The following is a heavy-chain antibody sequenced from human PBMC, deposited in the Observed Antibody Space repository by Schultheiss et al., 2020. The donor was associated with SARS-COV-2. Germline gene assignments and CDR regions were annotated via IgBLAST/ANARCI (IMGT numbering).Heavy chain of an antibody. CDR1: DFTFSSYA. V-gene: IGHV3-23*01. CDR2: ISASGGGT. J-gene: IGHJ4*02. CDR3: ASQGYCSGGNCYSNG. Sequence: GGSLRLSCAASDFTFSSYAMSWVRQAPGKGLEWVSAISASGGGTYYADSVKGRFTISRDNSKNTLYLQMNRLRAEDTAVYYCASQGYCSGGNCYSNGWGQGTLVTVSS. D-gene: IGHD2-15*01.